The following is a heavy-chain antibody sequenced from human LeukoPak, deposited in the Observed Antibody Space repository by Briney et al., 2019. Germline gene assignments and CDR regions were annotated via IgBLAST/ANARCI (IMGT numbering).Heavy chain of an antibody. Sequence: SETLSLTCAVYGGSFSGYYWSWIRQPPGKGLEWIGEINHSGSTNYNPSLKSRVTISVDTSKNQFSLKLSSVTAADTAVYYCARACSSTSCSSFDYWAREPWSPSPQ. J-gene: IGHJ4*02. CDR3: ARACSSTSCSSFDY. V-gene: IGHV4-34*01. CDR2: INHSGST. D-gene: IGHD2-2*01. CDR1: GGSFSGYY.